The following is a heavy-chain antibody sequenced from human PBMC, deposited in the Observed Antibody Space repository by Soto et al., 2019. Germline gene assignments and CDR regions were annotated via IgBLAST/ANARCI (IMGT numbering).Heavy chain of an antibody. Sequence: ASVKVSCKASGYTFTSYEINWVRQAAGQGLEWLGWMSPNSGNTGYAPKFLGRVTMTKNTSINTAYMELSSLRSEDTAVYYCATVNPSIAARPVNYWGQGTLVTVSS. CDR2: MSPNSGNT. J-gene: IGHJ4*02. CDR3: ATVNPSIAARPVNY. D-gene: IGHD6-6*01. CDR1: GYTFTSYE. V-gene: IGHV1-8*01.